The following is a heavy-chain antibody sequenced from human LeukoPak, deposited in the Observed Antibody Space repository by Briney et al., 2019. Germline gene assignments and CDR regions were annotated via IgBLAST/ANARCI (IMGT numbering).Heavy chain of an antibody. CDR3: AGSMVATSNFDY. CDR1: GYTFTSYD. J-gene: IGHJ4*02. V-gene: IGHV1-8*01. D-gene: IGHD5-12*01. CDR2: MNPNSGNT. Sequence: ASVKVSCKASGYTFTSYDINWVRQATGQGLAWMGWMNPNSGNTGYAQKFQGRVTMTRNTSISTAYMELSSLRSEDTAVYYCAGSMVATSNFDYWGQGTLVTVSS.